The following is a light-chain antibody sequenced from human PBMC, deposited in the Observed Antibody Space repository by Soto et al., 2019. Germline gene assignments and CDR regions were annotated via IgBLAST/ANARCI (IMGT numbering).Light chain of an antibody. V-gene: IGKV3D-20*01. CDR1: QSVSSNY. CDR2: DAS. CDR3: QQYGSSPLT. J-gene: IGKJ4*01. Sequence: EIVLTQSPATLSLSPGERATLSCGASQSVSSNYIAWYQQKPGLAPRLLIYDASSRATGIPDRFSGSGSGTDFTLTISRLEPEDVAVYYCQQYGSSPLTFGGGTKVEIK.